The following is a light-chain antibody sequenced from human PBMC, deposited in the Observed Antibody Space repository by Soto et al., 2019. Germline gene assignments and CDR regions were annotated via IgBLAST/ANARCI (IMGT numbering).Light chain of an antibody. CDR3: QQSGT. Sequence: EIVLTQSPDTLSLSPGERATLSCSASQNVSSTYLAWYKQKPGQAPRLLIYDASSRATGIPDRFSGSGSGTDFILTISRLEPEDFAVYYCQQSGTFGPGTKVDIK. V-gene: IGKV3-20*01. CDR1: QNVSSTY. J-gene: IGKJ3*01. CDR2: DAS.